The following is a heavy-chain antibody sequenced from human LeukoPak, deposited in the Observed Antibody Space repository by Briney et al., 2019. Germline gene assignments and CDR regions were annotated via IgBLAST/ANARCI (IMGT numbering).Heavy chain of an antibody. CDR2: IYYSGST. CDR1: GGSISSSSYY. D-gene: IGHD3-22*01. V-gene: IGHV4-39*01. CDR3: INYDSSGFDY. J-gene: IGHJ4*02. Sequence: SETLSLTCTVSGGSISSSSYYWGWIRQPPGKGLEWIGSIYYSGSTYYNPSLKSRVTISVDTSKNQFSLKLSSVTAADTAVYYCINYDSSGFDYWGQGTLVTVSS.